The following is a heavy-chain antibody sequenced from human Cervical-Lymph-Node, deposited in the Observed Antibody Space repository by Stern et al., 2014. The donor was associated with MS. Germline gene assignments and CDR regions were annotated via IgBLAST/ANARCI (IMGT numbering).Heavy chain of an antibody. D-gene: IGHD5-24*01. CDR1: GFTFSSYS. Sequence: EVQLEESGGGLVKPGGSLRLSCAASGFTFSSYSMNWVRQAPGKGLEWVSSISSSSSYIYYADSVKGRFTISRDNAKNSLYLQMNSLRAEDTAVYYCARLAADGYNQGDFDYWGQGTLVTVSS. V-gene: IGHV3-21*01. J-gene: IGHJ4*02. CDR2: ISSSSSYI. CDR3: ARLAADGYNQGDFDY.